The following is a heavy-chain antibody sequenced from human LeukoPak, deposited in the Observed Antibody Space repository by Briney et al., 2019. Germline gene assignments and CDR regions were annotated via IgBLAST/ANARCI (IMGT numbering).Heavy chain of an antibody. CDR3: ARGGYSSSWYYYYYMDV. J-gene: IGHJ6*03. D-gene: IGHD6-13*01. Sequence: PSETLSLTCAVSGGSISNGGYYWSWIRQPPGKGLEWIGEINHSGSTNYNPSLKSRVTISVDTSKNQFSLKLSSVTAADTAVYYCARGGYSSSWYYYYYMDVWGKGTTVTVSS. V-gene: IGHV4-34*01. CDR1: GGSISNGGYY. CDR2: INHSGST.